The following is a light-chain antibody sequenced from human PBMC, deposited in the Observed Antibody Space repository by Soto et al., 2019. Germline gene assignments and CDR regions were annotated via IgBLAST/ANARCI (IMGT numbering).Light chain of an antibody. J-gene: IGKJ4*01. CDR1: QSVSSH. V-gene: IGKV3-15*01. CDR2: GAS. CDR3: QQYDNWST. Sequence: EIVLTQSPGSLSLSPGERATLSCRASQSVSSHLAWYQQKPGQSPRLLIYGASTRATGVPARFSGSGSGTEFTLTISSLQSEDFAVYYCQQYDNWSTFGGGTKVQIK.